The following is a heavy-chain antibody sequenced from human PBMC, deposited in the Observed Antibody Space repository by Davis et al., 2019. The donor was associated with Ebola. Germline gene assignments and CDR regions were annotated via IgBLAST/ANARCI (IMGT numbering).Heavy chain of an antibody. J-gene: IGHJ4*02. Sequence: SETLSLTCAVYGGSFSGYYWSWIRQPPGKGLEWIGNIYYSGSTNYNPSLKSRVTISVDTSKNQFSLKLSSVTAADTAVYYCARGPTRYYFDYWGQGNLVTVSS. CDR1: GGSFSGYY. V-gene: IGHV4-59*01. CDR3: ARGPTRYYFDY. D-gene: IGHD4-17*01. CDR2: IYYSGST.